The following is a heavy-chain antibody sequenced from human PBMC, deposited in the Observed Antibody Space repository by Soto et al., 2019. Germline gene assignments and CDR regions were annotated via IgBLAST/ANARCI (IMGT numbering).Heavy chain of an antibody. D-gene: IGHD4-17*01. CDR2: ISWNSGSI. J-gene: IGHJ5*02. CDR3: AKDISGTTVTTGWFDP. Sequence: EVQLVESGGGLVQPGRSLRLSCAASGFTFDDYAMHWVRQAPGKGLEWVSGISWNSGSIGYADSVKGRFTISRDNAKNYLYLQMNSLRAQDTALYYCAKDISGTTVTTGWFDPRGQGTLVTVSS. CDR1: GFTFDDYA. V-gene: IGHV3-9*01.